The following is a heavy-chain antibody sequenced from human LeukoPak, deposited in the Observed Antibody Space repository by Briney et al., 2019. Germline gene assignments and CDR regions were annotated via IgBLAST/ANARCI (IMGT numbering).Heavy chain of an antibody. Sequence: PGGSLRLSCAASGFSFSSYAMSWVRQAPGKGLECVSTINGNGITTYYADSVKGRFTISRDNSKNSLYLQMNSLRGEDTAVYYCARGPWSGSYDVDYWGQGTLVAVSS. J-gene: IGHJ4*02. CDR1: GFSFSSYA. D-gene: IGHD3-3*01. CDR2: INGNGITT. CDR3: ARGPWSGSYDVDY. V-gene: IGHV3-23*01.